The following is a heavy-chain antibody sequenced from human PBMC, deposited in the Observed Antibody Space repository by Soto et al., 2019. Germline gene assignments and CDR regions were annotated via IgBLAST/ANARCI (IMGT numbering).Heavy chain of an antibody. CDR1: GGSISSSSYY. V-gene: IGHV4-39*01. Sequence: PSETLSLTCTVSGGSISSSSYYWGWIRQPPGKGLEWIGSIYYSGSTHYNPSLKSRVTISVDTSKNQFSLKLSSVTAADTAVYYCARAVGSYYYYYYMDVWGKGTTVTVSS. J-gene: IGHJ6*03. CDR3: ARAVGSYYYYYYMDV. CDR2: IYYSGST. D-gene: IGHD2-15*01.